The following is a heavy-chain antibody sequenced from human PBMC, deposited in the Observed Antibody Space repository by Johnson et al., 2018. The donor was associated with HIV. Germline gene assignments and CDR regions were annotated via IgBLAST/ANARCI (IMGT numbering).Heavy chain of an antibody. D-gene: IGHD4-11*01. V-gene: IGHV3-23*04. Sequence: VQLVESGGGLVQPGGSLRLSCAASGFTFSSYAMSWVRQAPGKGLEWVSAISGSGGSTYYADSVKGRFTISRDNAKNSMYLQMNTLNAEDTAVYYCASSTVMMTDDAFDIWGQGTVVTVS. J-gene: IGHJ3*02. CDR1: GFTFSSYA. CDR2: ISGSGGST. CDR3: ASSTVMMTDDAFDI.